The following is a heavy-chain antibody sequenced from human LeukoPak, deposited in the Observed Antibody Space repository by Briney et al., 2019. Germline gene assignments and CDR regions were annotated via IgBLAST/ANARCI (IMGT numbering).Heavy chain of an antibody. CDR3: AKERGTAMVRSYYMDV. CDR1: GFTFSSYA. D-gene: IGHD5-18*01. J-gene: IGHJ6*03. Sequence: PGGSLRLSCAASGFTFSSYAMSWVRQAPGKGLEWVSGLIGSGGSTYYADSVKGRFTISRDNSKNTLYLQMNSLRAEDTAVYYCAKERGTAMVRSYYMDVWGKGTTVTVSS. CDR2: LIGSGGST. V-gene: IGHV3-23*01.